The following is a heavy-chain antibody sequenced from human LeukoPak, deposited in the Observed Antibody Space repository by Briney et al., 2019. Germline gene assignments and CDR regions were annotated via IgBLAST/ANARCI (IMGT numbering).Heavy chain of an antibody. J-gene: IGHJ4*02. CDR1: GFTFDGYA. Sequence: PGRSLRLSCAASGFTFDGYAMHWVRQAPGKGLEWVANIKQDGSEKNYVDSVKGRFIISRDNAKNSLYLQMNTLRADDTAVYYCARDGFGTGSNWGQGTLVTVSS. V-gene: IGHV3-7*03. CDR2: IKQDGSEK. D-gene: IGHD3-16*01. CDR3: ARDGFGTGSN.